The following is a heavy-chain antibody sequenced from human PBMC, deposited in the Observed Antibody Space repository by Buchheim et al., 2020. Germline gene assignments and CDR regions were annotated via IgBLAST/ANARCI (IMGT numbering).Heavy chain of an antibody. V-gene: IGHV1-46*01. CDR1: GYSLTSYY. CDR2: INPSGGST. CDR3: ARDLLEWLFGYGMDV. J-gene: IGHJ6*02. Sequence: QVQLVQSGAEVKKPGASVKVSCKASGYSLTSYYMHWVRQAPGQGLEWMGIINPSGGSTNYEQKFQGRVTMTREKSTNTGVMELSSLRSEDTAVYYCARDLLEWLFGYGMDVWGQGT. D-gene: IGHD3-3*01.